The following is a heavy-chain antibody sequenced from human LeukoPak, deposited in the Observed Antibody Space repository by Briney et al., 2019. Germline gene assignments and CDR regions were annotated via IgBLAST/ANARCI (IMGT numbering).Heavy chain of an antibody. CDR1: RLTFSSYA. CDR3: ASSRFDWLPYFEY. CDR2: IPYDGNNK. J-gene: IGHJ4*02. D-gene: IGHD3-9*01. Sequence: GGSLRLSCAASRLTFSSYAMHWVCQPPGKGLEWVAVIPYDGNNKYYADSVRGRFTISRDNSKNTLYLQMNSLRPEDTAVYYCASSRFDWLPYFEYWGQGTLVTVSS. V-gene: IGHV3-30-3*01.